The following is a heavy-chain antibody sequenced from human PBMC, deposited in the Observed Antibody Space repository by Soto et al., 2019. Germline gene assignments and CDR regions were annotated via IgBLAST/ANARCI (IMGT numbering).Heavy chain of an antibody. CDR3: TEWGSRNDFGAA. CDR2: SKNKADSYTT. V-gene: IGHV3-72*01. D-gene: IGHD3-10*01. Sequence: EVQLVESGGGLVQPGGSLRLSCAASGFTFSDHYMDWVRQAPGKGLEWVGRSKNKADSYTTEYAASVKGRFTISRDGSKNSLFLQMNSLKAEDTAVYYCTEWGSRNDFGAAWGQGILVTVSS. J-gene: IGHJ4*02. CDR1: GFTFSDHY.